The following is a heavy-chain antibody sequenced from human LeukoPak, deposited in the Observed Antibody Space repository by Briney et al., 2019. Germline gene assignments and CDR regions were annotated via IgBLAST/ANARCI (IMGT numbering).Heavy chain of an antibody. Sequence: SVKVSCKASGGTFNSYAISWVRQAPGQGLEWMGGIIPIFGTANYAQKFQGRVTITTDESTSTAYMELSSLRSEDTAVYYCARDYGSGTYYYYAMDVWGQGTTVTVSS. CDR2: IIPIFGTA. CDR1: GGTFNSYA. V-gene: IGHV1-69*05. CDR3: ARDYGSGTYYYYAMDV. J-gene: IGHJ6*02. D-gene: IGHD3-10*01.